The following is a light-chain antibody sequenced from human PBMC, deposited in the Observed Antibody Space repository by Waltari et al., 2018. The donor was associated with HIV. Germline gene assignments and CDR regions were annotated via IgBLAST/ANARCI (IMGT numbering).Light chain of an antibody. CDR3: AAWDDSLNGLL. Sequence: QSVIPPPTPASGTPGQRVTISCSGSSSTIRSNALNWYRHLPGTAPKVLIYSNNQRPSGVPDRFSGSKSGTSASLAISGLQSEDDADYYCAAWDDSLNGLLFGGGTKLTVL. V-gene: IGLV1-44*01. CDR1: SSTIRSNA. CDR2: SNN. J-gene: IGLJ2*01.